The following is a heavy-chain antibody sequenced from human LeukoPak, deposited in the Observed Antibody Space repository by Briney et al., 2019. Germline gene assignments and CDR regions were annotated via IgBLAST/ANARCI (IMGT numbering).Heavy chain of an antibody. D-gene: IGHD3-10*01. CDR1: GGSISTYY. V-gene: IGHV4-59*01. Sequence: SETLSLTCTISGGSISTYYWNWIRQPPGKGLEWIGYIYYTGSTNHNPSLRNRVTISVDTSKNQFSLKLSSVTAADTAVYYCTRDGVNTPGTGSFDYWGQGTLVTVSS. J-gene: IGHJ4*02. CDR2: IYYTGST. CDR3: TRDGVNTPGTGSFDY.